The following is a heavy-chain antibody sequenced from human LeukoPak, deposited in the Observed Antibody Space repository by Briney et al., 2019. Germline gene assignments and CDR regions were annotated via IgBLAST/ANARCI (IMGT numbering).Heavy chain of an antibody. D-gene: IGHD1-26*01. J-gene: IGHJ6*02. CDR2: IYHSGST. Sequence: SETLSLTCAVSGGSISSGGYSWSWIRQPPGKGLEWIGYIYHSGSTYYNPSLKSRVTISVDRSKNQFSLKLSSVTAADTAVYYCAREKVALVGAKGYYYYGMDVWGQGTTVTVSS. CDR1: GGSISSGGYS. CDR3: AREKVALVGAKGYYYYGMDV. V-gene: IGHV4-30-2*01.